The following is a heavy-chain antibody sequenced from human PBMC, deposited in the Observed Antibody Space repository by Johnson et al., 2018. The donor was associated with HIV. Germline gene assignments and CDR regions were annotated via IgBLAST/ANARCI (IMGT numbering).Heavy chain of an antibody. CDR2: MWYDGSNK. J-gene: IGHJ3*01. V-gene: IGHV3-33*06. Sequence: QVQLVESGGGLVQPGGSLRLSCAASGFTFNNYAMSWVRQAPGKGLEWVAVMWYDGSNKYYADSVKGRFTISRDNSKNTLYLQTNSLRAEDTAVYYCAKRGDLYDSTASFDAFEVWGQGTMVTVSS. D-gene: IGHD5/OR15-5a*01. CDR3: AKRGDLYDSTASFDAFEV. CDR1: GFTFNNYA.